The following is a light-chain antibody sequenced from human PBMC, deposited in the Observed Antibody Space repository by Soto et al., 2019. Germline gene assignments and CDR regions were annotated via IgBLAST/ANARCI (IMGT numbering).Light chain of an antibody. Sequence: EIVLTQSPGTLSLSPGERATLSCRASQSLSSTYLAWFQQKPGQAPRLLIYGASNRATGITDRFSGSGSGTDFTLTISRLEPEDFAVYYCQKYGPSRFTFGPGTKVDIK. CDR1: QSLSSTY. V-gene: IGKV3-20*01. CDR2: GAS. CDR3: QKYGPSRFT. J-gene: IGKJ3*01.